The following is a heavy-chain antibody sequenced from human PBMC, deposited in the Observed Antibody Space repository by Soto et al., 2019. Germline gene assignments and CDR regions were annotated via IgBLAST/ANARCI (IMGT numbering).Heavy chain of an antibody. CDR3: AGGLDY. V-gene: IGHV3-23*01. CDR1: GLTFSNYG. J-gene: IGHJ4*02. CDR2: IDGTGDST. Sequence: EVQLLESGGGLVQPGRSLRLSCAASGLTFSNYGMKWVRQAPGKGLEWVSGIDGTGDSTYYADSVKGRFTISRDNSKNTLYLQMNSLRAEDTAIHYCAGGLDYWGQGTLVTVSS.